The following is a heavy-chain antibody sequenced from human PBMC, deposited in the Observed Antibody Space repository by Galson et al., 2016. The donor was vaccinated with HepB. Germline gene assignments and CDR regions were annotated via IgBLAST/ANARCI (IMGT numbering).Heavy chain of an antibody. CDR1: GYSFTTYY. Sequence: SVKVSCKASGYSFTTYYIHWVRQAPGQGLEWMGIINPGNGITNYAQKFQGRVTMTSDTSTSTVFMEMSSLKSEDTAVYYCARDLEWARQIFGEGGWFDPWGQGTLVTVSS. CDR3: ARDLEWARQIFGEGGWFDP. CDR2: INPGNGIT. J-gene: IGHJ5*02. D-gene: IGHD3-3*01. V-gene: IGHV1-46*01.